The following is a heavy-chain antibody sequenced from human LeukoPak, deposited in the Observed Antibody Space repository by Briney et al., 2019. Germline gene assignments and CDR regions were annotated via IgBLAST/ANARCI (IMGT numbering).Heavy chain of an antibody. D-gene: IGHD3-22*01. V-gene: IGHV1-69*01. J-gene: IGHJ4*02. Sequence: GASVKVSCKVSGGTFSSYAISWVRQAPGQGLEWMGGIIPIFGTANYAQKFQGRVTITADESTSTAYMELSSLRSEDTAVYYCASDSSGYTPFDYWGQGTLVTVSS. CDR1: GGTFSSYA. CDR3: ASDSSGYTPFDY. CDR2: IIPIFGTA.